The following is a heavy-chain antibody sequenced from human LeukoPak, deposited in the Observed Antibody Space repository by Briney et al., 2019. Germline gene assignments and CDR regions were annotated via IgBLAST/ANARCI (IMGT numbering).Heavy chain of an antibody. Sequence: PSETLSLTCAVYGETFSGFYWSWIRQPPGKGLEWIGEINYSGSTNYNPSLKSRVTISVDTSKNQFSLNLNSVTAADTAVYYCARISTVTHQFDYWGQGMLVSVSS. V-gene: IGHV4-34*01. D-gene: IGHD4-17*01. CDR3: ARISTVTHQFDY. J-gene: IGHJ4*02. CDR2: INYSGST. CDR1: GETFSGFY.